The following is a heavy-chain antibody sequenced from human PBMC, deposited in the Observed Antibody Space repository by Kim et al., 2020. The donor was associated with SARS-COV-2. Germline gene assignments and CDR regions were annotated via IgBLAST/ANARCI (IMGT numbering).Heavy chain of an antibody. CDR3: ARASMRGPDFDY. CDR1: GYTFTSYD. V-gene: IGHV1-8*01. J-gene: IGHJ4*02. CDR2: MNPNSGNT. D-gene: IGHD2-8*01. Sequence: ASVKVSCKASGYTFTSYDINWVRQATGQGLEWMGWMNPNSGNTGYAQKFQGRVTMTRNTSISTAYMELSSLRSEDTAVYYCARASMRGPDFDYWGQGTLVTVSS.